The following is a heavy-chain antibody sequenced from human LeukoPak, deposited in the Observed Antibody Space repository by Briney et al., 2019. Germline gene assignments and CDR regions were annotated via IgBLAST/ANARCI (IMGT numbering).Heavy chain of an antibody. CDR1: GYTLTELS. Sequence: GASVKVSCKVSGYTLTELSMHWVRQAPGKGLEWMGGFDPEDGETIYAQKFQGRVTMTEDTSTDTAYMELSSLRSEDTAVYYCATVGYCSSTSCYGSGWFDPWGQGTLVTVSS. J-gene: IGHJ5*02. D-gene: IGHD2-2*01. V-gene: IGHV1-24*01. CDR3: ATVGYCSSTSCYGSGWFDP. CDR2: FDPEDGET.